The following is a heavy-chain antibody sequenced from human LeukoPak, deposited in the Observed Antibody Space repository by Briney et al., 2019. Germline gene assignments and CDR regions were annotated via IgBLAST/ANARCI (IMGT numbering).Heavy chain of an antibody. Sequence: ASVKVSCKASGYTFTSYDINWVRQATGQGLEWMGWMNTNSGNTGYAQKFQGRVTMTRNTSISTAYMELSSLRSEDTAVYYCARGLIAARPDDDYWGQGTLVTVSS. J-gene: IGHJ4*02. D-gene: IGHD6-6*01. CDR3: ARGLIAARPDDDY. CDR2: MNTNSGNT. CDR1: GYTFTSYD. V-gene: IGHV1-8*01.